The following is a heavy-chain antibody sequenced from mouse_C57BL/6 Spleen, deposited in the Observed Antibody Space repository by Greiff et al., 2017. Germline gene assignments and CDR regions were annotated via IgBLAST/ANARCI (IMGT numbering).Heavy chain of an antibody. Sequence: VQLQESGAELVKPGASVKISCKASGYAFSSYWMNWVKQRPGKGLEWIGQIYPGDGDTNYNGKFKGKATLTADKSYSTAYMQLSSLTSEDSAVYFCARGVYGSSFYYFDYWGQGTTLTVSS. CDR3: ARGVYGSSFYYFDY. CDR1: GYAFSSYW. V-gene: IGHV1-80*01. D-gene: IGHD1-1*01. CDR2: IYPGDGDT. J-gene: IGHJ2*01.